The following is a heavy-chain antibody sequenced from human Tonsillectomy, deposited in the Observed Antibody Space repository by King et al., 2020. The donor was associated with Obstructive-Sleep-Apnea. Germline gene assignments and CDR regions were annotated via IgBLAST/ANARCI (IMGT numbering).Heavy chain of an antibody. J-gene: IGHJ3*02. D-gene: IGHD3-9*01. V-gene: IGHV3-33*01. Sequence: VQLVESGGGVVQPGRSLRLSCAASGFTFSSYGMHWVRQAPGKGLEGVAGIWYDGINKYYADSGKGRFTISSDKSKNTLELQMNSLRAEDTAVYYCARHIKTTINAFDIWGQGTMVTVSS. CDR1: GFTFSSYG. CDR3: ARHIKTTINAFDI. CDR2: IWYDGINK.